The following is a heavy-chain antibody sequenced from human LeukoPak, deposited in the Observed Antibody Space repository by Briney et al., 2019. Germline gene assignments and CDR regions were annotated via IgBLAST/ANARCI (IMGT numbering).Heavy chain of an antibody. CDR1: GYTFTGYY. CDR3: AKDFTAIVVVPAAMFDP. D-gene: IGHD2-2*01. CDR2: INPNSGDT. Sequence: ASVKVSCKASGYTFTGYYMHWVRQAPGQGLEWMGWINPNSGDTNYAQKFQGRVTMTRDTSVSTAYMELSRLRSDDTAVYYCAKDFTAIVVVPAAMFDPWGQGTLVTVSS. V-gene: IGHV1-2*02. J-gene: IGHJ5*02.